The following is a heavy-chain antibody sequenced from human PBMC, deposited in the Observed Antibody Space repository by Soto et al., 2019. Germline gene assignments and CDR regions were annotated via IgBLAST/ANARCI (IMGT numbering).Heavy chain of an antibody. J-gene: IGHJ4*03. CDR3: WRGYFFNNNLGFGY. D-gene: IGHD3-9*01. CDR2: IYHGGNI. V-gene: IGHV4-4*02. Sequence: SETLSLTCAVSGDSINTTDWWNWVRQPPGKGLEWIGEIYHGGNIHYNPSLKSRVTISLDKSRNQFYLTLTSVSAADTGVFYSWRGYFFNNNLGFGYWGQGTLVTVSS. CDR1: GDSINTTDW.